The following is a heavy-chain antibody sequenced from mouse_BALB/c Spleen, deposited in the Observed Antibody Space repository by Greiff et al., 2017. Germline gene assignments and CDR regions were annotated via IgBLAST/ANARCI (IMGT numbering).Heavy chain of an antibody. Sequence: QVQLQQPGAELVKPGASVKLSCKASGYTFTSYWMHWVKQRPGQGLEWIGEINPSNGRTNYNEKFKSKATLTVDKSSSTAYMQLSSLTSEDSAVYYCARWVREGYYYAMDYWGQGTSVTVAS. CDR1: GYTFTSYW. J-gene: IGHJ4*01. D-gene: IGHD2-14*01. V-gene: IGHV1S81*02. CDR3: ARWVREGYYYAMDY. CDR2: INPSNGRT.